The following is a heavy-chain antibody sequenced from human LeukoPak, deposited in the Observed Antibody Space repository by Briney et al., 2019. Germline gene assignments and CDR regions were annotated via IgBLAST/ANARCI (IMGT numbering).Heavy chain of an antibody. J-gene: IGHJ4*02. Sequence: PGGSLRLSCAASGFTVRDNYMSWVRQAPRKGLEWVSVVYSDGSTSYADSVRGRFTISRDNSKNTLYLQMTSLRADDTAVYYCATQDWDYWGQGTLVTVSS. CDR2: VYSDGST. V-gene: IGHV3-66*01. D-gene: IGHD3-9*01. CDR1: GFTVRDNY. CDR3: ATQDWDY.